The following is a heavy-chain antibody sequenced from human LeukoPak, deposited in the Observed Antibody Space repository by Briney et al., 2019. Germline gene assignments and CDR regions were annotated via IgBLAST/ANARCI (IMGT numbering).Heavy chain of an antibody. CDR3: ARGNKFFTYYYDSSAQGWFDP. CDR1: GGSISSSSYY. J-gene: IGHJ5*02. D-gene: IGHD3-22*01. CDR2: IYYSGST. Sequence: SETLSLTCTASGGSISSSSYYWGWIRQPPGKGLEWIGSIYYSGSTYYNPSLKSRVTISVDTSKNQFSLKLSSVTAADTAVYYCARGNKFFTYYYDSSAQGWFDPWGQGTLVTVSS. V-gene: IGHV4-39*07.